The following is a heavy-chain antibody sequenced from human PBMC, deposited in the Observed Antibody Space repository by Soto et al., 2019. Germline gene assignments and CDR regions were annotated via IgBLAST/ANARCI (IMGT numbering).Heavy chain of an antibody. CDR2: IYSGGST. CDR3: ARGFRYSSGWPYFDY. V-gene: IGHV3-66*01. D-gene: IGHD6-19*01. CDR1: GFTVSNNY. J-gene: IGHJ4*02. Sequence: PGGSLRLSCAASGFTVSNNYMSWVRQAPGKGLEWVSVIYSGGSTYYADSVKGGFTISRDNSKNTLYLQMNSLRAEDTAVYYCARGFRYSSGWPYFDYWGQGTLVTVSS.